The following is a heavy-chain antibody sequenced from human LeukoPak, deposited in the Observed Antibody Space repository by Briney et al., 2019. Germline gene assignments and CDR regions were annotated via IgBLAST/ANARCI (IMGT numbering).Heavy chain of an antibody. J-gene: IGHJ4*02. CDR3: ARDYDKAFDY. V-gene: IGHV4-4*07. Sequence: KPSETLSLTCTVSGASVTTYYWSWIRQPAGKGLEWIGRIYSSGTTNYNLSLRGRVTMSLDTSRNQVSLKLSSVVAADTAMYYCARDYDKAFDYWGQERPATVSS. CDR2: IYSSGTT. D-gene: IGHD3-16*01. CDR1: GASVTTYY.